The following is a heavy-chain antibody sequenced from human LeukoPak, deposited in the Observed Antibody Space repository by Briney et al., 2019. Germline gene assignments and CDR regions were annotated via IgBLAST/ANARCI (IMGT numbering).Heavy chain of an antibody. J-gene: IGHJ5*02. CDR1: GFTFSSYA. D-gene: IGHD3-3*01. V-gene: IGHV3-23*01. CDR3: AKGHYDVWSGFYGIWS. CDR2: ISGNGGST. Sequence: GGSLRLSCAASGFTFSSYAMSWVRRAPGKGLEWVSAISGNGGSTFYADSVKGRFTISRDNSKNTVFLQMNSLRADDTAVYYCAKGHYDVWSGFYGIWSWGQGTLVTVSS.